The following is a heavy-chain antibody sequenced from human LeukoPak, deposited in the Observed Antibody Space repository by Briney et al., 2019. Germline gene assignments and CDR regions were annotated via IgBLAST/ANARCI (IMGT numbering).Heavy chain of an antibody. J-gene: IGHJ4*01. CDR2: LTLSSSTI. CDR1: GFSFSNYN. Sequence: QPGGSLRLSCAGSGFSFSNYNLHSVRPAPGKGREWVSYLTLSSSTIYYADSVRGRFTISRDNGKNSLYLQMSSLRAEDTAIYYCARETPDSNSWTDFDFWGHGTLVTVSS. CDR3: ARETPDSNSWTDFDF. D-gene: IGHD2-2*01. V-gene: IGHV3-48*01.